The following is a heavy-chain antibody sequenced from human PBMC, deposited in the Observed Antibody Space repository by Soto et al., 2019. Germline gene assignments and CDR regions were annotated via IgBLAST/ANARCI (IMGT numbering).Heavy chain of an antibody. J-gene: IGHJ6*02. CDR2: LIPILGTA. CDR1: GNTFSKYA. V-gene: IGHV1-69*01. D-gene: IGHD3-16*02. CDR3: ARDSHDYIWGSYRNGMDV. Sequence: QVQLVQSGAEVKQPGSSVKVSCKASGNTFSKYAISWVRQAPGQGLEWMGGLIPILGTAKYAQKFQGRVTITADESTRTAYMELSSVRFEDTAVYYCARDSHDYIWGSYRNGMDVWGQGTTVSVSS.